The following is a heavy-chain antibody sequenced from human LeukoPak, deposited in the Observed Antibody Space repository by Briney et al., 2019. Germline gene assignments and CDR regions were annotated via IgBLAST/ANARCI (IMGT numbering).Heavy chain of an antibody. Sequence: GGSLRLSCAASGFTFSDYYMSWIRQAPGKGLEWVSYISSSGSTIYYADSVKGRFTISRDNAKNSLYLQMNSLKTEDTAVYYCTTAGHIVVVPAAISDIWGQGTMVTVSS. CDR1: GFTFSDYY. D-gene: IGHD2-2*02. CDR2: ISSSGSTI. V-gene: IGHV3-11*01. CDR3: TTAGHIVVVPAAISDI. J-gene: IGHJ3*02.